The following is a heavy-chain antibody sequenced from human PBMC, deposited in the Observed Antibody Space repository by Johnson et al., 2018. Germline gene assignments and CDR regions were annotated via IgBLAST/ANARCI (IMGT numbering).Heavy chain of an antibody. CDR2: IIPIFGTA. Sequence: QVQLVQSGAEVMKPGSSVKVSCKASGGTFSNFAISWVRQAPGHGLEWMGGIIPIFGTAKYAQKFQGSVTITAAEATGTACVELSSLRAEDTAVYYCAKVGYGDYVGYHDGMDVWGQGITVSVAS. D-gene: IGHD4-17*01. J-gene: IGHJ6*02. CDR1: GGTFSNFA. CDR3: AKVGYGDYVGYHDGMDV. V-gene: IGHV1-69*12.